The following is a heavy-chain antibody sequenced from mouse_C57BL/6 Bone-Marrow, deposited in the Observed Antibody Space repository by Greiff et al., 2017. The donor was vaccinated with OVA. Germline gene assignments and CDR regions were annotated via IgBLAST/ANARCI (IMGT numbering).Heavy chain of an antibody. V-gene: IGHV1-19*01. CDR2: INPDHGGT. CDR3: ARWADCGGDYFDY. Sequence: VQLQQSGPVLVKPGASVKMSCKASGYTFSDYYMNWVKQSHGKGLEWIGVINPDHGGTSYNQKFKGKATLTVDKSSSTAYMELSSLTSEDSAVYYCARWADCGGDYFDYWGQGTTLTVSS. CDR1: GYTFSDYY. J-gene: IGHJ2*01.